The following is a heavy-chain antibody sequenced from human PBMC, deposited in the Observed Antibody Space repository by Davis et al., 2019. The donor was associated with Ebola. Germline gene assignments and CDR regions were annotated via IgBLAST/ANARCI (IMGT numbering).Heavy chain of an antibody. D-gene: IGHD2-15*01. CDR3: ARVGGVVVVAATPFHYYYGMDV. CDR2: IDYSGST. CDR1: GCSISSSSYY. Sequence: SETLSLTCTVSGCSISSSSYYWGWIRQPPGKGLEWIGSIDYSGSTYYNPSLKSRVTISVDTSKNQFSLKLSSVTAADTAVYYCARVGGVVVVAATPFHYYYGMDVWGQGTTVTVSS. J-gene: IGHJ6*02. V-gene: IGHV4-39*07.